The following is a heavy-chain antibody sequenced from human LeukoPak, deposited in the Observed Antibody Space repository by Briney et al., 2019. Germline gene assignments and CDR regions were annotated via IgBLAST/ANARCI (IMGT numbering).Heavy chain of an antibody. CDR1: GYTFHSYW. Sequence: GESLKISCKGSGYTFHSYWIAWVRQMPGKGLEWMGIIYPGDSDTRYSLSFQGQVTISADKSIRTAYLQWSSLKASDTAMYYCARRLGTRGWSRIDYWGQGTLVTVSS. V-gene: IGHV5-51*01. J-gene: IGHJ4*02. D-gene: IGHD6-19*01. CDR2: IYPGDSDT. CDR3: ARRLGTRGWSRIDY.